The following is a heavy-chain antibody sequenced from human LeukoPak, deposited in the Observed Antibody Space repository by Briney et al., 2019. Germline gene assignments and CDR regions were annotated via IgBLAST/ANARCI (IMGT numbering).Heavy chain of an antibody. D-gene: IGHD3-3*01. CDR2: MNPNNGNT. V-gene: IGHV1-8*01. Sequence: GASVKVSCKASGYTFTSYAINWVRQATGQGLEWMGWMNPNNGNTGYAQKFQGRVTMTRDTSISTAYMELSSLRSEDTAVYYCVRNDFWSGYPGSWFDPWGQGTLVTVAS. CDR1: GYTFTSYA. CDR3: VRNDFWSGYPGSWFDP. J-gene: IGHJ5*02.